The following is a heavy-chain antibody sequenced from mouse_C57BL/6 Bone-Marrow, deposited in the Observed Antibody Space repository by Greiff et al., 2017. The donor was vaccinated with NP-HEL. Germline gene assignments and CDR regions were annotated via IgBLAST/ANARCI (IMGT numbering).Heavy chain of an antibody. CDR2: INPYNGGT. J-gene: IGHJ3*01. Sequence: VQLQQSGPVLVKPGASVKMSCKASGYTFTDYYMNWVKQSHGKSLEWIGVINPYNGGTSYNQKFKGKATLTVDKSSSTAYMELNSLTSEDSAVYYCARGGVYYGNFFAYWGQGTLVTVSA. CDR1: GYTFTDYY. CDR3: ARGGVYYGNFFAY. V-gene: IGHV1-19*01. D-gene: IGHD1-1*01.